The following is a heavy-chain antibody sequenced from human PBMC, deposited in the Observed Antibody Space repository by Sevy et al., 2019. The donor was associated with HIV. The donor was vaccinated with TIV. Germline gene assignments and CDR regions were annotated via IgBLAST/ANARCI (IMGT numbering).Heavy chain of an antibody. Sequence: ASVKVSCRASGYTFRSYGISWVRQAPGQGLEWMGWISPYTGDTDFAQKVQGRVSMTSDTSTSTAYMEQRSLRPDGTAMYYCARDKPQGVVVLPGAMWGGVDYWGQGTLVTVSS. CDR3: ARDKPQGVVVLPGAMWGGVDY. D-gene: IGHD2-2*01. CDR1: GYTFRSYG. J-gene: IGHJ4*02. CDR2: ISPYTGDT. V-gene: IGHV1-18*01.